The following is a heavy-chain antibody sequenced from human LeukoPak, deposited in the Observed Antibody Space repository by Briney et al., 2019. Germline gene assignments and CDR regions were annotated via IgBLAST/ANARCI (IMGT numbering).Heavy chain of an antibody. CDR2: IYYSGST. CDR1: GGSISSYY. D-gene: IGHD2-15*01. CDR3: ASSSYCSGGSCYSENAFDI. J-gene: IGHJ3*02. Sequence: PSETLSLTCTVSGGSISSYYWSWIRQPPGKGLEWIGYIYYSGSTDYNPSLKSRVTISVDTSKNQFSLKLSSVTAADTAVYYCASSSYCSGGSCYSENAFDIWGQGTMVTVSS. V-gene: IGHV4-59*01.